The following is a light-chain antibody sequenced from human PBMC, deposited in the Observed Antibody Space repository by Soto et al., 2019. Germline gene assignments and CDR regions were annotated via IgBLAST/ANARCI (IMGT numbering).Light chain of an antibody. CDR3: QQYGYSPLT. CDR2: GSS. V-gene: IGKV3-20*01. Sequence: EVLMTQSPATLSLSPGERATLSCWASETVATNLAWYQQKPGQAPRLLIFGSSSTATGIPDRFSASGSGTDFTLTISRLEPEDFAVYYCQQYGYSPLTFGGGTKVDIK. CDR1: ETVATN. J-gene: IGKJ4*01.